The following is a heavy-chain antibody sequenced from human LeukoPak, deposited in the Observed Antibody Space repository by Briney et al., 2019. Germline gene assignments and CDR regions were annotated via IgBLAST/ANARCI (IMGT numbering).Heavy chain of an antibody. D-gene: IGHD2-15*01. CDR2: ISGSGGST. CDR3: AKDLLRVLRVFDY. J-gene: IGHJ4*02. CDR1: GFTFDDYT. Sequence: GGSLRLSCAASGFTFDDYTMHWVRQAPGKGLEWVSAISGSGGSTYYADSVKGRFTISRDNSKNTLYLQMNSLRAEDTAVYYCAKDLLRVLRVFDYWGQGTLVTVSS. V-gene: IGHV3-23*01.